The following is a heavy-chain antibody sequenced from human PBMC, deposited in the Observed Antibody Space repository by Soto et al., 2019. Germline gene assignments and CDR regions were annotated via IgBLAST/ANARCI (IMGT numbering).Heavy chain of an antibody. Sequence: QVQLVESGGGVVQPGRSLRLSCAASGFTFSSYGMHWVRQAPGKGLEGVAVISYDGSNKYYADSVKGRFTISRDNSKNTLYLQMNSLRAEDTAVYYCAIGPWGGYDDYWGQGTLVTVSS. CDR1: GFTFSSYG. CDR3: AIGPWGGYDDY. D-gene: IGHD3-16*01. CDR2: ISYDGSNK. J-gene: IGHJ4*02. V-gene: IGHV3-30*03.